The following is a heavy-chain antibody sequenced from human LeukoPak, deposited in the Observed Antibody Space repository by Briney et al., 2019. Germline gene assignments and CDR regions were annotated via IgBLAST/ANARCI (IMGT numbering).Heavy chain of an antibody. V-gene: IGHV1-2*02. Sequence: ASVKVSCKASGYTFTSYGISWVRQAPGQGLEWMGWINPNRGGTNYAQKFQGRVTMTRDTSISTAYMELSRLRSDDTAVYYCARDFAPDYYYYYMDVWGKGTTATVSS. CDR1: GYTFTSYG. CDR3: ARDFAPDYYYYYMDV. D-gene: IGHD3-3*01. J-gene: IGHJ6*03. CDR2: INPNRGGT.